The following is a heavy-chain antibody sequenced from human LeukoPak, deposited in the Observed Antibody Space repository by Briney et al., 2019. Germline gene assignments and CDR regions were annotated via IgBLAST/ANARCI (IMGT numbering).Heavy chain of an antibody. Sequence: PSETLSLTCAVSGGSISSGGYSWSWIRQPPGKGLEWIGYIYHSGSTYYNPSLKSRVTISVDRSKNQFSLKLSSVTAADTAVYYCARDDGVPPQYVYWGQGTLVTVSS. V-gene: IGHV4-30-2*01. CDR3: ARDDGVPPQYVY. J-gene: IGHJ4*02. CDR1: GGSISSGGYS. CDR2: IYHSGST. D-gene: IGHD2-2*01.